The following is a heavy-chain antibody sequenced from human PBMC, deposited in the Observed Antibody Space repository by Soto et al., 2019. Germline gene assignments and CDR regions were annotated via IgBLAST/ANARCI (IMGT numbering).Heavy chain of an antibody. D-gene: IGHD4-17*01. CDR1: GFTFRDYA. Sequence: PGGSLRLSCMASGFTFRDYAMHWVRQAPGKGLEWVSGISWNSGSIGYADSVKGRFTISRDNSKNTLYLQMNSLRAEDTAVYYCARARAVTYFDYWGQVTLVTVPS. CDR3: ARARAVTYFDY. J-gene: IGHJ4*02. CDR2: ISWNSGSI. V-gene: IGHV3-9*01.